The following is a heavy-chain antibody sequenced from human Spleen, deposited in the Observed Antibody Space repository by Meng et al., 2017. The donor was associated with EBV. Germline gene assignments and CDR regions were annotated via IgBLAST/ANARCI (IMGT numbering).Heavy chain of an antibody. Sequence: VRLETSGVYVKNPGFSVEGSCRPSGGPIRSDAVSCVRQAPGQGLEWMGGIIPLFGTTDYARKFKGRLTITADKSTLTAFMELSSLTSQDTAVYYCASSLGGSVAPVWGQGVLVTVSS. CDR2: IIPLFGTT. CDR3: ASSLGGSVAPV. V-gene: IGHV1-69*06. CDR1: GGPIRSDA. J-gene: IGHJ4*02. D-gene: IGHD3-16*01.